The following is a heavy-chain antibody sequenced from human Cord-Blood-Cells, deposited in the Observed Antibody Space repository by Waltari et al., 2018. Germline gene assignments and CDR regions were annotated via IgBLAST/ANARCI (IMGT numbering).Heavy chain of an antibody. Sequence: EVQLVETGGGLIQPGGSLRLSCAASGFTVSSNYMSWGRQAPGKGLEWVSGSSSGGSTYYADSVKGRFTISRDNSKNTLYLQMNSQRAEDTAVYYCAISRSGSYSGDYWGQGTLVTVSS. V-gene: IGHV3-53*02. D-gene: IGHD1-26*01. CDR1: GFTVSSNY. J-gene: IGHJ4*02. CDR3: AISRSGSYSGDY. CDR2: SSSGGST.